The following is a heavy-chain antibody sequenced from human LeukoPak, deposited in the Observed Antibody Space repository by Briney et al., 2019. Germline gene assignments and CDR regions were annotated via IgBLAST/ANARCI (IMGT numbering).Heavy chain of an antibody. CDR3: ARDTSYYFDY. J-gene: IGHJ4*02. Sequence: GGSLRLSCVASGFTFSRYWMHWVRQAPGKGLEWVAVISYDGSNKYYADSVKGRFTISRDNSKNTLYLQMNSLRAEDTAVYYCARDTSYYFDYWGQGTLVTVSS. CDR1: GFTFSRYW. CDR2: ISYDGSNK. V-gene: IGHV3-30*03.